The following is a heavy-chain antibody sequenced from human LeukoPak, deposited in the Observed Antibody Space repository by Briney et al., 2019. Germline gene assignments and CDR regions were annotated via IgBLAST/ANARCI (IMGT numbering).Heavy chain of an antibody. CDR2: MNQDGSEK. CDR1: GFMFSTYW. J-gene: IGHJ4*02. V-gene: IGHV3-7*01. CDR3: ARDPPCTAVAGYYF. D-gene: IGHD6-19*01. Sequence: PGGSLRLSCAASGFMFSTYWMSWVRQAPGKGLEWVANMNQDGSEKYSVDSMKGRFTISRDNAKNSLFLQMHSLRAEDTAVYYCARDPPCTAVAGYYFWGQGTLVTVSS.